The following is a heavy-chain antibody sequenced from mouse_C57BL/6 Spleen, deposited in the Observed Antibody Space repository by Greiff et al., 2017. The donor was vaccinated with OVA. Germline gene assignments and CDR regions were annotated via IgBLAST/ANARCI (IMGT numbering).Heavy chain of an antibody. CDR3: ARSYLRATVVDWYFDV. CDR1: GYAFSSSW. Sequence: QVQLKQSGPELVKPGASVKISCKASGYAFSSSWMNWVKQRPGKGLEWIGRIYPGDGDTNYNGKFKGKATLTADKSSSTAYMQLSSLTSEDSAVYFCARSYLRATVVDWYFDVWGTGTTVTVSS. V-gene: IGHV1-82*01. D-gene: IGHD1-1*01. CDR2: IYPGDGDT. J-gene: IGHJ1*03.